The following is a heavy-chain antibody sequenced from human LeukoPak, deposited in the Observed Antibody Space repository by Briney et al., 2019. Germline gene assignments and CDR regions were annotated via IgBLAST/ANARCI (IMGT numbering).Heavy chain of an antibody. J-gene: IGHJ4*02. CDR2: IRSKAYGGTT. CDR3: TREWLRTWGLFDY. D-gene: IGHD5-12*01. V-gene: IGHV3-49*03. Sequence: GGSLRLSCTASGFTFGDYAMSWFRQAPGKGLEWVSLIRSKAYGGTTEYATSVIGRFTISRDDSESIAYLQMNSLKTEDTAVYYCTREWLRTWGLFDYWGQGNLVTVSS. CDR1: GFTFGDYA.